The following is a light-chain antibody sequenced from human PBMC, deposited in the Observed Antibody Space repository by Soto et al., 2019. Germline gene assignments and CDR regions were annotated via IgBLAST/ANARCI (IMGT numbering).Light chain of an antibody. CDR1: ETVNSSF. CDR3: HQHYSSPRT. CDR2: GAS. V-gene: IGKV3-20*01. Sequence: EIVLTQSPGTLSLSPGERATLFCRASETVNSSFLAWYQQKTGQAPRLLIYGASSRATGIPDRFSGSGSGTDFTLTISRLEPEDFAVYYCHQHYSSPRTFGQGTKVEIK. J-gene: IGKJ1*01.